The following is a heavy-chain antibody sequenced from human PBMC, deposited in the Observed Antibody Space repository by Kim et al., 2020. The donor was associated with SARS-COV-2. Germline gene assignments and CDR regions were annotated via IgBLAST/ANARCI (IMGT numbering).Heavy chain of an antibody. Sequence: GGSLRLSCAASGFTFDDYAMHWVRQAPGKGLEWVSGISWNSGSIGYADSVKGRFTISRDNAKNSLYLQMNSLRAEDTALYYCAKEGGSSPAHFDYWGQGT. V-gene: IGHV3-9*01. CDR2: ISWNSGSI. CDR3: AKEGGSSPAHFDY. CDR1: GFTFDDYA. J-gene: IGHJ4*02. D-gene: IGHD1-26*01.